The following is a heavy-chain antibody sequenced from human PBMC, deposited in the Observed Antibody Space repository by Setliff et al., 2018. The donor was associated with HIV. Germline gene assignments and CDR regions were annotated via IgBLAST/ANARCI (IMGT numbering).Heavy chain of an antibody. V-gene: IGHV1-18*01. CDR3: ARDQIPRIVGATGFDY. J-gene: IGHJ4*02. CDR1: GYTFTSYG. Sequence: VASVKVSCKASGYTFTSYGISWVRQAPGQGLEWMGWISAYNGNTNYAQKLQGRVTMTTDTSTSTAYMELRSLRSDDTAVYYCARDQIPRIVGATGFDYWGQGTLVTVSS. CDR2: ISAYNGNT. D-gene: IGHD1-26*01.